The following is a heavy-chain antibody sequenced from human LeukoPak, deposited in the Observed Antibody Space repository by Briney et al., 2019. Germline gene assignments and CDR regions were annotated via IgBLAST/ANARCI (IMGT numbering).Heavy chain of an antibody. CDR2: ISSSSSYI. CDR3: ARDACGGDCYSGDAFDI. V-gene: IGHV3-21*01. CDR1: RFTFSSYS. D-gene: IGHD2-21*02. J-gene: IGHJ3*02. Sequence: PGGSLRLSCAASRFTFSSYSMNWVRQAPGKGLEWVSSISSSSSYIYYADSVKGRFTISRDNANNSLYLQMNSLRAEDTAVYYCARDACGGDCYSGDAFDIWGHGTMVTVSS.